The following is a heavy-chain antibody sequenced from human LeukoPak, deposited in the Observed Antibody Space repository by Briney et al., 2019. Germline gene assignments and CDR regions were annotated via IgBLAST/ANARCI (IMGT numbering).Heavy chain of an antibody. V-gene: IGHV5-51*01. Sequence: GESLKISCKASGYSFTTYWIGWVRQMPGKGLEWMGIIYPGDSDTRYSPSFQGEVPVSVDKSITTAYLQWSSLKASDTAMYYCVRREYCSTTSCSACFDYWGQGTLVTVSS. CDR3: VRREYCSTTSCSACFDY. CDR2: IYPGDSDT. D-gene: IGHD2-2*01. CDR1: GYSFTTYW. J-gene: IGHJ4*02.